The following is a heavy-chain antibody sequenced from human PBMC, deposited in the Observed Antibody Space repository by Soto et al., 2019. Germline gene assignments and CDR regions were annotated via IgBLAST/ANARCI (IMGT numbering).Heavy chain of an antibody. Sequence: EVQLVESGGVVVQAGGSLRLSCAVSGFTFDDYTMHWVRQAPGKGLEWLSLISWDGDRTSYADSVKGRFTISRDNSKNSLYLQMNSLRTKDTALYYCAKDIAGSGWYSLDYWGQGSLVTVSS. CDR3: AKDIAGSGWYSLDY. D-gene: IGHD6-19*01. J-gene: IGHJ4*02. CDR1: GFTFDDYT. V-gene: IGHV3-43*01. CDR2: ISWDGDRT.